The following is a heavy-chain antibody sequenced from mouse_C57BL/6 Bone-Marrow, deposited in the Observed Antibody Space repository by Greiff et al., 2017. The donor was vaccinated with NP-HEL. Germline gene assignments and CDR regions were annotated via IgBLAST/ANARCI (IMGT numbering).Heavy chain of an antibody. J-gene: IGHJ1*03. CDR3: ARGSGNTWYFDV. CDR2: IYPGDGDT. V-gene: IGHV1-82*01. D-gene: IGHD1-3*01. Sequence: QVQLKQSGPELVKPGASVKISCKASGYAFSSSWMNWVKQRPGKGLEWIGRIYPGDGDTNYNGKFKGKATLTADKSSSTAYMQLSSLTSEDSAVYFCARGSGNTWYFDVWGTGTTVTVSS. CDR1: GYAFSSSW.